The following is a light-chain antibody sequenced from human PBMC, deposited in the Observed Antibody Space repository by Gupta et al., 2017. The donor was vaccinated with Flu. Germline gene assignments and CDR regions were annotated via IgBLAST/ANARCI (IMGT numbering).Light chain of an antibody. Sequence: GTLYLSPGERATRSCLASQSIRNNYLAWYQQKPGQAPRLLIYGRSNWATGIPDRFSGSGSGTXLTLTIXRLEPEDFAVYYCQQYGNIPLTFGXGTKVEIK. CDR3: QQYGNIPLT. J-gene: IGKJ4*01. V-gene: IGKV3-20*01. CDR2: GRS. CDR1: QSIRNNY.